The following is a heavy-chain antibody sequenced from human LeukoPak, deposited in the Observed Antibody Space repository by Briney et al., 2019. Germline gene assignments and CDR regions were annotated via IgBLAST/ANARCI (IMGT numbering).Heavy chain of an antibody. J-gene: IGHJ2*01. Sequence: PGGSLRLSCAASGFTFSDTWLSWVRQAPGKGLEWVANINKDGGQKYYVDSVKGRYTISRDNAKNSLYLQMNSLRVEDTAVYYCAKGQDTERWLQYYWYFDLWGRGTLVTVSS. CDR1: GFTFSDTW. CDR2: INKDGGQK. CDR3: AKGQDTERWLQYYWYFDL. V-gene: IGHV3-7*01. D-gene: IGHD5-24*01.